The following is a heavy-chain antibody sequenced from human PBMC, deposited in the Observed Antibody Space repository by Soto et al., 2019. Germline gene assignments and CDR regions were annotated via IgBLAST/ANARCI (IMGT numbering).Heavy chain of an antibody. CDR2: IYYSGST. J-gene: IGHJ4*02. CDR1: GGSISSYY. CDR3: ARDGYCSGGSCYRFDY. D-gene: IGHD2-15*01. V-gene: IGHV4-59*01. Sequence: LSLTCTVSGGSISSYYWSWIRQHPGKGLEWIGYIYYSGSTNYNPSLKSRVTISVDTSKNQFSLKLSSVTAADTAVYYCARDGYCSGGSCYRFDYWGQGTLVTAPQ.